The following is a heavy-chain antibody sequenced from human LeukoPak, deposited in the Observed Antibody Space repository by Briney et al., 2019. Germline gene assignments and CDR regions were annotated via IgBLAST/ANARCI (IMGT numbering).Heavy chain of an antibody. V-gene: IGHV3-30*03. CDR1: GFSFSAFG. Sequence: PGGSLRLSCAASGFSFSAFGMHWVRQAPGKGLEWVAVISSDGSNYYYAESVKGRFTISRDNSKNTLYLQVNSLRAEDTAVYYCASEGGAHCGGDCYLALDSWGQGTLVTVSS. J-gene: IGHJ4*02. D-gene: IGHD2-21*02. CDR2: ISSDGSNY. CDR3: ASEGGAHCGGDCYLALDS.